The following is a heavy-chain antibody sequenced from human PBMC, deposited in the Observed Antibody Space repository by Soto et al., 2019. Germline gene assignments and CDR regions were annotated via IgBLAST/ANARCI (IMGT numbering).Heavy chain of an antibody. CDR3: ARAELRYFDWIEP. J-gene: IGHJ5*02. D-gene: IGHD3-9*01. CDR1: GGSFXGYY. Sequence: PSETLSLTCAVYGGSFXGYYWSWIRQPPGKGLEWIGEINHSGSTNYNPSLKSRVTISVDTSKNQFSLKLSSVTAADTAVYYCARAELRYFDWIEPWGQGTLVTV. CDR2: INHSGST. V-gene: IGHV4-34*01.